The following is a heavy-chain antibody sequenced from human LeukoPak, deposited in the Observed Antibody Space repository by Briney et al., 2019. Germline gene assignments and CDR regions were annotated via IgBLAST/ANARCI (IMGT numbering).Heavy chain of an antibody. CDR2: ISSSSSYI. CDR3: ARGGTYYYGSEHD. Sequence: GRSLRLSCAASGFTFSSYSMNWVRQAPGNGLEWVSSISSSSSYIYYADSVKGRFTISRDNAKNSLYLQMNSLRAEDTAVYYCARGGTYYYGSEHDWGQGTLVTVSS. D-gene: IGHD3-10*01. V-gene: IGHV3-21*01. CDR1: GFTFSSYS. J-gene: IGHJ4*02.